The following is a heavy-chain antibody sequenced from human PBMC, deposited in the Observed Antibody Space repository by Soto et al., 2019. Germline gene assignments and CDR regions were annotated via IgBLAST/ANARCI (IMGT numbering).Heavy chain of an antibody. V-gene: IGHV1-8*01. CDR1: GYTFTSYD. Sequence: QVQLVQSGAEVKKPGASVKVSCKASGYTFTSYDINWVRQATGQGLEWMGWRNSNSGNTGYAQKFQGRVTMTRNTSICTAYMELRTLTSEDSAVSYFAMAYSSSAAVIFDYYIMDYWGKGTLFTVSS. CDR3: AMAYSSSAAVIFDYYIMDY. D-gene: IGHD6-19*01. CDR2: RNSNSGNT. J-gene: IGHJ4*02.